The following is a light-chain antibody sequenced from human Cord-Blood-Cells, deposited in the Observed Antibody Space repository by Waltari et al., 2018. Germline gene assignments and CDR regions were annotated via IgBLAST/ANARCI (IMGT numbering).Light chain of an antibody. V-gene: IGKV4-1*01. CDR2: WAS. CDR1: QNVLYSSNNKDY. Sequence: DIVMTQSPDSLAVSLGERATINCKSSQNVLYSSNNKDYLSLYQQKPGQPPKLLIYWASTRESGVPDRFSGSGSGTDFTLTISSLQAEDVAVYYCQQYYSTPRTFGQGTKVEIK. CDR3: QQYYSTPRT. J-gene: IGKJ1*01.